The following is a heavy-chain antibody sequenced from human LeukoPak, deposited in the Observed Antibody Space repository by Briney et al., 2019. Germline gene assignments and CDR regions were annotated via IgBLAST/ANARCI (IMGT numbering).Heavy chain of an antibody. CDR1: GFSFSDYY. CDR2: ISSSGSTI. J-gene: IGHJ4*02. CDR3: ARIVDSSGYYLPDY. Sequence: GGSLRLSCAASGFSFSDYYMSWIRQAPGKGLEWVSYISSSGSTIYYADSVKGRFTISRDNAKNSLYLQMNSLRAEDTAVYYCARIVDSSGYYLPDYWGQGTLVTVSS. V-gene: IGHV3-11*04. D-gene: IGHD3-22*01.